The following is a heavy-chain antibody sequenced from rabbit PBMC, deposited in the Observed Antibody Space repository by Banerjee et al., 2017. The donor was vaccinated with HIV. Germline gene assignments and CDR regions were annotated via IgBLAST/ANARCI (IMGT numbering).Heavy chain of an antibody. V-gene: IGHV1S45*01. D-gene: IGHD6-1*01. CDR2: IGIGSGTT. J-gene: IGHJ4*01. CDR3: ARGYADYGYAKDL. CDR1: GFSFSNKYV. Sequence: QEQLEESGGGLVKPEGSLTLTCKASGFSFSNKYVMCWVRQAPGKGLEWIGCIGIGSGTTYYASWAKGRFTITKASSTTVTLQMTSLTVADTATYFCARGYADYGYAKDLWGQGTLVTVS.